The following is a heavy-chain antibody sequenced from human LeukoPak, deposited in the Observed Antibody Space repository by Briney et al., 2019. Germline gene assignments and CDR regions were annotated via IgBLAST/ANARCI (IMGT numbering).Heavy chain of an antibody. CDR2: INTDGTVT. J-gene: IGHJ4*02. V-gene: IGHV3-74*01. D-gene: IGHD6-19*01. CDR3: ATKQWLAPPPDS. Sequence: GGSLRLSCAASGFTFSKYWMLWVRHTPGKGLESVPRINTDGTVTTYADSVKGRFTVSRDNADNTTFLQMNSVRDEDTAVYYCATKQWLAPPPDSWGQGTPVTVSS. CDR1: GFTFSKYW.